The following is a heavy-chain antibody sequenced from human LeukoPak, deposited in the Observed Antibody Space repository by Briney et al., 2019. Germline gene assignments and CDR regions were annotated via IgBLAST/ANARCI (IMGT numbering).Heavy chain of an antibody. CDR1: GFTFSSYA. J-gene: IGHJ4*02. CDR2: ISGSGGRI. CDR3: ARRAGGYSHPYDY. Sequence: GGSLRLSCAASGFTFSSYAMSWVRQAPGKGLEWVSAISGSGGRIYYGASVKGRFTISRDNSKNTLNLQMNSLRAEDTAVYYCARRAGGYSHPYDYWGQGILVTVSS. D-gene: IGHD4-23*01. V-gene: IGHV3-23*01.